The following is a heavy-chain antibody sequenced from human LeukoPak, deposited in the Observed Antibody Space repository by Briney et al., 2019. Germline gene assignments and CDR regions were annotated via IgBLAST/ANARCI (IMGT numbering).Heavy chain of an antibody. CDR1: GFTFTSYG. CDR2: ISAYNGNT. D-gene: IGHD5/OR15-5a*01. J-gene: IGHJ6*03. V-gene: IGHV1-18*01. Sequence: ASVKVSCKASGFTFTSYGISWVRQAPGQGLEWMGWISAYNGNTNYAQKLQGRVTMTTDTSTSTAYMELSSLRSEDTAVYYCARGGLGEGYYYYMDVWGKGTTVTVSS. CDR3: ARGGLGEGYYYYMDV.